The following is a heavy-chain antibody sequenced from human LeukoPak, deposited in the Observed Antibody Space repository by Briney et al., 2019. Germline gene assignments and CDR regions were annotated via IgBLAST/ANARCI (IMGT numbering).Heavy chain of an antibody. Sequence: KTSETLSLTCTVSGGSISSHYWSWIRQPPGKGLEWIGYIYYSGSTNYNPSLKSRVTISVDTCKNQFSLKLSSVTAADTAVYYCARVPPSSPPIGYWGQGTLVTVSS. J-gene: IGHJ4*02. D-gene: IGHD6-13*01. CDR1: GGSISSHY. V-gene: IGHV4-59*11. CDR3: ARVPPSSPPIGY. CDR2: IYYSGST.